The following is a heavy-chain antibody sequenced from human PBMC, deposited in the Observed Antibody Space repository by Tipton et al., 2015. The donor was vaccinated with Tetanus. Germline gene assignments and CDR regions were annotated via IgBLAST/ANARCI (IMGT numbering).Heavy chain of an antibody. J-gene: IGHJ4*02. D-gene: IGHD5-18*01. CDR2: VYYSGRT. Sequence: TLSLTCTVSGASISSNTYYWSWIRQSPGKGLEWIGHVYYSGRTYYNPPLKSRVTISADMSKNQFSLKLTSVTAADTATYYCARMGFTYGQVVYWGQGTLVTVAS. CDR1: GASISSNTYY. CDR3: ARMGFTYGQVVY. V-gene: IGHV4-30-4*01.